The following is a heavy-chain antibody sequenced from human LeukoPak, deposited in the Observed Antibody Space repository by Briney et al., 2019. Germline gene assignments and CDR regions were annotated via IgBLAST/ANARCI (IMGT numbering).Heavy chain of an antibody. CDR1: GVPFSNYY. J-gene: IGHJ4*02. CDR3: TRAVAGHPD. CDR2: INHSGYT. V-gene: IGHV4-34*01. Sequence: PSETLSLTCAVSGVPFSNYYWSWVRQSPTEGLEWIGEINHSGYTNYNPSLKSRVTISIDTSKNQFSLMLTSVTAADTAVYYCTRAVAGHPDWGQGILVTVSS. D-gene: IGHD6-19*01.